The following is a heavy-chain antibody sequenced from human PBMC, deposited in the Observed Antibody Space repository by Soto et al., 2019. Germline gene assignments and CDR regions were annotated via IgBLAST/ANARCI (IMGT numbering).Heavy chain of an antibody. J-gene: IGHJ4*02. V-gene: IGHV4-59*12. CDR3: ASVFEVARFHGFYLAY. CDR1: GDSISSYY. CDR2: IYYSGST. D-gene: IGHD5-12*01. Sequence: PSETLSLTCTVSGDSISSYYWSWIRQPPGKGLEWIGYIYYSGSTNYNPSLKSRVTISVDTSKNQFSLKLSSVTAADTAVYYCASVFEVARFHGFYLAYCGQGTLVTVSA.